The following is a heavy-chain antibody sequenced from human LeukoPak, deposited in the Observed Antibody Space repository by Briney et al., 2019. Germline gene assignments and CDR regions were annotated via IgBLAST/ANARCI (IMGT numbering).Heavy chain of an antibody. J-gene: IGHJ2*01. CDR2: IYHSGST. CDR1: GGSISSGGYS. Sequence: SETLSLTCAVSGGSISSGGYSWSWIRQPPGKGLEWIGYIYHSGSTYYNPSLKSRVTISVDRSKNQFSLKLSSVTAADTAVYYCARYYGGNFGDLWGRGTLVTVSS. V-gene: IGHV4-30-2*01. D-gene: IGHD4-23*01. CDR3: ARYYGGNFGDL.